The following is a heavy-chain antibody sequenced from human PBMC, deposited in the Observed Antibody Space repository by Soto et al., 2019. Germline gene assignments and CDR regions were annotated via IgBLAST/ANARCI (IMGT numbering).Heavy chain of an antibody. CDR2: VIPMVGMS. CDR3: ATNYGSGSTHFDY. CDR1: RGTFSYNT. D-gene: IGHD3-10*01. V-gene: IGHV1-69*02. Sequence: QVQLVQSGAEVKKPGSSVKVSCTASRGTFSYNTISWMRQAPGQELEWMGRVIPMVGMSSYAQKFQGRLTITADKSTSTVYMVLNSLRPEDTAVYYCATNYGSGSTHFDYWGQGTLVTVSS. J-gene: IGHJ4*02.